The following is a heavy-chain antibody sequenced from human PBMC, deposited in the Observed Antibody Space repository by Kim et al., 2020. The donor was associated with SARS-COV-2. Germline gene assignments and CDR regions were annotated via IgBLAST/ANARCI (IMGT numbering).Heavy chain of an antibody. D-gene: IGHD2-2*02. V-gene: IGHV4-4*07. Sequence: SETLSLTCTVSGGSISSYYWSWIRQPAGKGLEWIGRIYTSGSTNYNPSLKSRVTMSVDTSKNQFSLKLSSVTAADTAVYYCARGEPYCSRTSCYNLNWFDPWGQGTLVTVSS. CDR3: ARGEPYCSRTSCYNLNWFDP. J-gene: IGHJ5*02. CDR1: GGSISSYY. CDR2: IYTSGST.